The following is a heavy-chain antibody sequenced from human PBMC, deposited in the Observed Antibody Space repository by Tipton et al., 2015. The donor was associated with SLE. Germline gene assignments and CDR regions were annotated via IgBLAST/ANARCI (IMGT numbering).Heavy chain of an antibody. J-gene: IGHJ3*02. D-gene: IGHD6-19*01. Sequence: QSGAEVKKPGASVKVSCKASGYTFTSYGISWVRQAPGQGLEWMGWISAYNGNTNYAQKLQGRVTMTTDTSTSTAYMELRSLRSDDTAVYYRARALPNPWLVHGAFDIWGQGTMVTVSS. CDR3: ARALPNPWLVHGAFDI. CDR1: GYTFTSYG. CDR2: ISAYNGNT. V-gene: IGHV1-18*01.